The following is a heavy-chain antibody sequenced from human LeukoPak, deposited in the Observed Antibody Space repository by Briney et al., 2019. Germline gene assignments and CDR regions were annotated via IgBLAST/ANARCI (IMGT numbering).Heavy chain of an antibody. V-gene: IGHV4-59*01. Sequence: PSETLSLTCTVSGGSISSYHWSWIRQPPGKGLEWIGYIYYSGSTNYNPSLKSRVTISVDTSKNQFSLKLSSVTAADTAVYYCARDGPLYCSGGSCYSGYYYYGMDVWGKGTTVTVSS. D-gene: IGHD2-15*01. CDR1: GGSISSYH. CDR2: IYYSGST. CDR3: ARDGPLYCSGGSCYSGYYYYGMDV. J-gene: IGHJ6*04.